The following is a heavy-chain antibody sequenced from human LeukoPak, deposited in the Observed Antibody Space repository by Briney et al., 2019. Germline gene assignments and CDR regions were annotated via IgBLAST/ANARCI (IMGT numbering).Heavy chain of an antibody. CDR1: GGSFSGYY. D-gene: IGHD3-9*01. J-gene: IGHJ4*02. V-gene: IGHV4-34*01. CDR2: INHSGST. CDR3: ARDDILTGYYTHFDY. Sequence: RSSETLSLTCAVYGGSFSGYYWSWIRQPPGKGLEWIGEINHSGSTNYNPSLKSRVTISVDTSKNQFSLKLSSVTAADTAVYYCARDDILTGYYTHFDYWGQGTLVTVSS.